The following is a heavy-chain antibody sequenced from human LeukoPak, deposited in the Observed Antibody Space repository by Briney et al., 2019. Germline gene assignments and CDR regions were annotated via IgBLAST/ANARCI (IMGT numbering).Heavy chain of an antibody. V-gene: IGHV3-15*01. Sequence: PGGSLRLSCAASGFTFTNAWMTWVRQAPGKGLEWVGRIKSKADGGATEYAAPVKGRFTISRDDSKTTLHLQMNSLRADDTAVYYCVKSRRVGANQRGLFDYWGQGTLVTVSP. CDR1: GFTFTNAW. D-gene: IGHD1-26*01. J-gene: IGHJ4*02. CDR3: VKSRRVGANQRGLFDY. CDR2: IKSKADGGAT.